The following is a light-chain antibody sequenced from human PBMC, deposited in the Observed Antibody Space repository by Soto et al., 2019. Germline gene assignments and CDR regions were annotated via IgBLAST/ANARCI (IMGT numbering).Light chain of an antibody. CDR2: QVS. CDR3: VQSSHWPPP. Sequence: DVVLTQSPLSLPVTLGQPASISCRSSQSLVYSDGNTYLNWFQQRPGQSPRRLIYQVSNRDSGIPDRFSGSGSGIEFTLKISRVEAEEVGVYFCVQSSHWPPPFGQGTKVEIK. J-gene: IGKJ1*01. V-gene: IGKV2-30*01. CDR1: QSLVYSDGNTY.